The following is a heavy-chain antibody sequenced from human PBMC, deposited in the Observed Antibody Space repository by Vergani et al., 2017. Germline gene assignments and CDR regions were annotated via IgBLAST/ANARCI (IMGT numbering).Heavy chain of an antibody. V-gene: IGHV4-34*01. CDR3: ARVPPGGYSSGFGY. D-gene: IGHD6-19*01. CDR2: INHSGST. J-gene: IGHJ4*02. Sequence: QVQLQQWGAGLLKPSETLSLTCAVYGGSFSGYYWSWIRQPPGKGLEWIGEINHSGSTNYNPSLKSRVTISVDTSKNQFSLKLSSVTAADTAVYYCARVPPGGYSSGFGYWGQGTLVTVSS. CDR1: GGSFSGYY.